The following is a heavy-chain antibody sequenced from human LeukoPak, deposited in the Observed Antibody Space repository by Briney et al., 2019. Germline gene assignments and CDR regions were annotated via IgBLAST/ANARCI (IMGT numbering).Heavy chain of an antibody. CDR2: ISAYNGNT. CDR3: ARDGYGSGSYLWWFDP. J-gene: IGHJ5*02. CDR1: GYTFTSCG. V-gene: IGHV1-18*04. Sequence: ASVKVSCKASGYTFTSCGISWVRQAPGQGLEWMGWISAYNGNTNYAQKLQGRVTMTTDTSTSTAYMELRSLRSDDTAVYYCARDGYGSGSYLWWFDPWGQGTLVTVSS. D-gene: IGHD3-10*01.